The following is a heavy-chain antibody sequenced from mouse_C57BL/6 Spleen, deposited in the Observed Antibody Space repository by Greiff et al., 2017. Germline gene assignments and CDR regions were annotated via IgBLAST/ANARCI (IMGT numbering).Heavy chain of an antibody. J-gene: IGHJ3*01. CDR2: IDPANGDT. Sequence: EVQLQQSGAELVRPGASVKLSCTASGFNIKDDYMHWVKQRPEQGLEWIGWIDPANGDTEYASKFQGKATITADTSSNTAYLQLSSLTSEDTAVYYLTTPIYYGNQAWCAYWGQGTLVTVSA. V-gene: IGHV14-4*01. D-gene: IGHD2-1*01. CDR3: TTPIYYGNQAWCAY. CDR1: GFNIKDDY.